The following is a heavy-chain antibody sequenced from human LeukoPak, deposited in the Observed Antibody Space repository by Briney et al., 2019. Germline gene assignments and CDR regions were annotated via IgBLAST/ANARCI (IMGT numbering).Heavy chain of an antibody. CDR3: ARDRGYSYGSNAFDI. CDR1: GFXFSSYS. Sequence: GGSLRLSCAASGFXFSSYSMNWVRQAPGKGLEWVSYISSSSSTIYCADSVKGRFTISRDNAKNSLYLQMNSLRDEDTAVYYCARDRGYSYGSNAFDIWGQGTMVTVSS. J-gene: IGHJ3*02. V-gene: IGHV3-48*02. CDR2: ISSSSSTI. D-gene: IGHD5-18*01.